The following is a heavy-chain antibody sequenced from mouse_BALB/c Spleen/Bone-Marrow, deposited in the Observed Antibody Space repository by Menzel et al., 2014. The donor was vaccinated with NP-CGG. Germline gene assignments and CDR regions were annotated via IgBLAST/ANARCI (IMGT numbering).Heavy chain of an antibody. CDR1: GSNIXDTY. J-gene: IGHJ4*01. CDR2: IDPANGNT. D-gene: IGHD2-3*01. V-gene: IGHV14-3*02. CDR3: ARGLLQYYYAMDY. Sequence: VRLQQSGAELVKPGASVKLSCTASGSNIXDTYMHWVKQRPEQGLEWIGRIDPANGNTKYDPKFQGKATITADTSSSTAYLQLSSLTSEDTAVYYCARGLLQYYYAMDYWGQGTSVTVSS.